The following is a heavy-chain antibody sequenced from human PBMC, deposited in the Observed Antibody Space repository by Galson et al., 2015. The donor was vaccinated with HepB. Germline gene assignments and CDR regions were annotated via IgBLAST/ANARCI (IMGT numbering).Heavy chain of an antibody. V-gene: IGHV1-24*01. D-gene: IGHD2-15*01. Sequence: SVKVSCKVSGYTLTELSMHWVRQAPGKGLEWMGGFDPEDGETIYAQRFQGRVTMTEDTSTDTAYMELSSLRSEDTAVYYCATGVGSPYCYFDLWGRGTLVTVSS. CDR1: GYTLTELS. CDR3: ATGVGSPYCYFDL. CDR2: FDPEDGET. J-gene: IGHJ2*01.